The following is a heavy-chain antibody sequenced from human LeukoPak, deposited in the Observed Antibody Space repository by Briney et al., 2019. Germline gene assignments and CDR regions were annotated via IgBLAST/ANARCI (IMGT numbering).Heavy chain of an antibody. J-gene: IGHJ4*02. CDR3: AKVATLVSTQYYFDY. D-gene: IGHD5-12*01. Sequence: PGGSLRLSCAASGFTFDDYAMHLVRQAPGKGLEWVSGISWNSGSIGYADSVKGRFTISRDNAKNSLYLQMNSLRAEDTALYYCAKVATLVSTQYYFDYWGQGTLVTVSS. CDR2: ISWNSGSI. CDR1: GFTFDDYA. V-gene: IGHV3-9*01.